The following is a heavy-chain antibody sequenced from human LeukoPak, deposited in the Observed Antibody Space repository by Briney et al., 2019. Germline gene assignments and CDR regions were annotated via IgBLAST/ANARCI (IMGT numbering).Heavy chain of an antibody. D-gene: IGHD2-15*01. CDR1: GYTFTSYD. CDR2: MNPNSGNT. V-gene: IGHV1-8*01. CDR3: ARDSYCSGGSCYRQGYSWFDP. Sequence: ASVKVSCKASGYTFTSYDINWVRQATGQGLEWMGWMNPNSGNTGYAQNFQGRITMTRNTSINTAYMELSTLKSEDTAVYYCARDSYCSGGSCYRQGYSWFDPWGQGTPVTVSS. J-gene: IGHJ5*02.